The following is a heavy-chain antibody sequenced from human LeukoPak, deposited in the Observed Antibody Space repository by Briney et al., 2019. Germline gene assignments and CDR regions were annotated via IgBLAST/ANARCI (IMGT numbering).Heavy chain of an antibody. J-gene: IGHJ4*02. D-gene: IGHD3-10*01. V-gene: IGHV3-30-3*01. Sequence: GGSLRLSCAASGFTFSSYAMHWVRQAPGKGLEWVAVISYDGSNKYYADSVKGRFTISRDNSKNTLYLQMNSLRAEDTAVYYCAKDVFFDCWGQGTLVTVSS. CDR1: GFTFSSYA. CDR2: ISYDGSNK. CDR3: AKDVFFDC.